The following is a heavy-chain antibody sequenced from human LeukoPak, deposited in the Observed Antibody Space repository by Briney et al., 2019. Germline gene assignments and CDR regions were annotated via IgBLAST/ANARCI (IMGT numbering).Heavy chain of an antibody. D-gene: IGHD6-6*01. CDR1: GYTFTGYY. CDR3: ARAVGRLAARLGYFQH. Sequence: ASVKVSCKASGYTFTGYYMHWVRQAPGQGLEWMGWINPNSGGTNYAQKFQGRVTMTRDTSISTAYMELSRLRSDDTAVYYCARAVGRLAARLGYFQHWGQGTLVTVSS. V-gene: IGHV1-2*02. J-gene: IGHJ1*01. CDR2: INPNSGGT.